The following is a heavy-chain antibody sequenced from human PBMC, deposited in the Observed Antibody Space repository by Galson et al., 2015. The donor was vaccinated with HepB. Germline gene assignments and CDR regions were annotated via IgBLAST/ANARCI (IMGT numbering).Heavy chain of an antibody. D-gene: IGHD3-3*01. CDR1: GFPFSDYY. Sequence: SLRLSCAASGFPFSDYYTSWIRQAPGKGLEWVSYIDTGGTTIYYADSVKGRFTISRDTARNSLYLQVNSLRADDTAVYYCARGRGYGRTVKKNYYFYMDVWGKGTTVTVSS. CDR2: IDTGGTTI. J-gene: IGHJ6*03. CDR3: ARGRGYGRTVKKNYYFYMDV. V-gene: IGHV3-11*01.